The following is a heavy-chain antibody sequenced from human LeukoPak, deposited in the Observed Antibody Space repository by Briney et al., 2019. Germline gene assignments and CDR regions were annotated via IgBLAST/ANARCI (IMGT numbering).Heavy chain of an antibody. CDR1: GGSISSGGYY. D-gene: IGHD5-12*01. J-gene: IGHJ6*03. Sequence: SQTLSLTCTVSGGSISSGGYYWSWIRQHPGKGLEWIGYIYYSGSTYYNPSLKSRVTISVDTSKNQFSLKLSSVTAADTAVYYCARELARRYYCYMDVWGKGTTVTVSS. V-gene: IGHV4-31*03. CDR3: ARELARRYYCYMDV. CDR2: IYYSGST.